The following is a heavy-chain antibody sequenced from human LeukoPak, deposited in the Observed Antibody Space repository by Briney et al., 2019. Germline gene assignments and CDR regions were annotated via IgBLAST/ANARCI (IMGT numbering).Heavy chain of an antibody. J-gene: IGHJ4*02. CDR3: AKDLSYTSGASDH. V-gene: IGHV3-23*01. Sequence: HPGGFLRLSCAASGFTFSAFAMTWVRQAPGKGLEWVSTITDDGYNTYSADSVKGRITFSRDNSKNTLSLQLRSLRAEDTAVYYCAKDLSYTSGASDHWGQGTLVTVSS. D-gene: IGHD6-19*01. CDR2: ITDDGYNT. CDR1: GFTFSAFA.